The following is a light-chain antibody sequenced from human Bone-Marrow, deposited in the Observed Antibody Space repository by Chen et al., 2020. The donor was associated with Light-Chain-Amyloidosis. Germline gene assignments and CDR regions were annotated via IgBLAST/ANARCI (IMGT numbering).Light chain of an antibody. J-gene: IGLJ3*02. V-gene: IGLV1-40*01. CDR2: GNG. CDR3: QSYDTSLSGSV. CDR1: SSNIGAGYD. Sequence: QSVLTPPPSVSGAPGQRVTISCTGKSSNIGAGYDVHWYQQLPGAAPKLLIYGNGNRPSGVPERFSGFKSGTSASLAITGLLAEDEADYYCQSYDTSLSGSVFGGGTKLTVL.